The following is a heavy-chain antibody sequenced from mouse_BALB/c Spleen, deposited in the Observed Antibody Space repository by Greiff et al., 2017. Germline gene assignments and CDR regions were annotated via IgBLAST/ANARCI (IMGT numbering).Heavy chain of an antibody. D-gene: IGHD2-1*01. CDR1: GFTFSDYY. CDR2: ISDGGSYT. V-gene: IGHV5-4*02. CDR3: ARDYYGNFTY. J-gene: IGHJ3*01. Sequence: EVKVEESGGGLVKPGGSLKLSCAASGFTFSDYYMYWVRQTPEKRLEWVATISDGGSYTYYPDSVKGRFTISRDNAKNNLYLQMSSLKSEDTAMYYCARDYYGNFTYWGQGTLVTVSA.